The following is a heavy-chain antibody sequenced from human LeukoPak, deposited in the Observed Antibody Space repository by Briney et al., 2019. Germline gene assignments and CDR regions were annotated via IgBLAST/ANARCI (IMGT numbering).Heavy chain of an antibody. CDR1: GYSLTTYY. CDR3: ARDGGATPGAYYYYGMDV. D-gene: IGHD1-26*01. V-gene: IGHV1-69*13. Sequence: SVKVSCKASGYSLTTYYMHWVRQAPGQGLEWMGGIIPIFGTANYAQKFQGRVTITADESTSTAYMELSSLRSEDTAVYYCARDGGATPGAYYYYGMDVWGQGTTVTVSS. CDR2: IIPIFGTA. J-gene: IGHJ6*02.